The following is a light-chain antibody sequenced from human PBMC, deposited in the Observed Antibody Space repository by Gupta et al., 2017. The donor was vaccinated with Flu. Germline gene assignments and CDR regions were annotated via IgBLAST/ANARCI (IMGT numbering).Light chain of an antibody. V-gene: IGKV3-11*01. J-gene: IGKJ4*01. Sequence: PATLSLSPGERATLSCGASQSIHTELAWYQQKPGQSPRLLISDASNRVTGIPGSFSGSGSLTYFTLTISSLQPEDFAVYYCQQRYSCPFTFGEGTRVEIK. CDR2: DAS. CDR1: QSIHTE. CDR3: QQRYSCPFT.